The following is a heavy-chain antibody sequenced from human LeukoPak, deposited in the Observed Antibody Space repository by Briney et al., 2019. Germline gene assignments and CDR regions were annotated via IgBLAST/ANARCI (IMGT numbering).Heavy chain of an antibody. J-gene: IGHJ1*01. Sequence: GGSLRLSCAAAGFTFSNDWMSWVRQAPGKGLEWVANIKQDGSEKYYVDSVKGRFTISRDNAKNSLYLQMDSLRAEDTAVYYCARLGSTYYALGHWGQGTLVTVSS. CDR1: GFTFSNDW. V-gene: IGHV3-7*01. CDR2: IKQDGSEK. CDR3: ARLGSTYYALGH. D-gene: IGHD3-22*01.